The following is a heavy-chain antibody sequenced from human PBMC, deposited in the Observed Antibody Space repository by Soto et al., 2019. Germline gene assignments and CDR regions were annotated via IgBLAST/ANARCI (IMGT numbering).Heavy chain of an antibody. CDR2: IIPIFGTA. CDR1: GGTFSSYA. D-gene: IGHD5-18*01. J-gene: IGHJ5*02. CDR3: AREKYSYGPGARWGWFDP. V-gene: IGHV1-69*01. Sequence: QVQLVQSGAEVKKPGSSVKVSCKASGGTFSSYAISWVRQAPGQGLEWMGGIIPIFGTANYAQKFQGRVKITADESTSTAYMELSSLRSEDTAVYYCAREKYSYGPGARWGWFDPWGQGTLVTVSS.